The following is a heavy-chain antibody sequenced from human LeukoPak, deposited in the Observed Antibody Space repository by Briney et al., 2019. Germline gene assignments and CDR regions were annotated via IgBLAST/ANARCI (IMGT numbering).Heavy chain of an antibody. CDR1: GFTFSSYS. CDR2: ISSSSSYI. D-gene: IGHD3-3*01. J-gene: IGHJ4*02. V-gene: IGHV3-21*01. CDR3: AREPGFPYYDFWSGYYPQYYFDY. Sequence: PGGSLRLSCAASGFTFSSYSMNWVRQAPGKGLEWVSSISSSSSYIYYADSVKGRFTISRDNAKNSLYLQMNSLRAEDTAVYYCAREPGFPYYDFWSGYYPQYYFDYWGQGTLVTVSS.